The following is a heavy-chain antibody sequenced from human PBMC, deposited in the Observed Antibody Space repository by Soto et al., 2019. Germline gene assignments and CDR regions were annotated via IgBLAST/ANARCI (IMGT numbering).Heavy chain of an antibody. V-gene: IGHV3-30-3*01. Sequence: GSLRLACTASGFTFSSYAMHGVRQAPGKGLEWVAVISYDGSNKYYADSVKGRFTISRDNSKNTLYLQMNSLRAEDTAVYYCARGHYCSSTSCYSNYGMDVWGQGTKVTVSS. CDR1: GFTFSSYA. CDR3: ARGHYCSSTSCYSNYGMDV. D-gene: IGHD2-2*02. CDR2: ISYDGSNK. J-gene: IGHJ6*02.